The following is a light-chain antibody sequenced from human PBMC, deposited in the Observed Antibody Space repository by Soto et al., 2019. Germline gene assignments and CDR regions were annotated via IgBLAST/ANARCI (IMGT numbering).Light chain of an antibody. CDR2: AAS. CDR3: QKYDSAPLT. CDR1: QGIDSN. J-gene: IGKJ4*01. Sequence: DIQMTQSPSSLSASVGDRVTITCRASQGIDSNLAWYQQKAGKAPKLLIYAASTLQSGVPSRFSGSGSGTEFTRIISSLQPDDVATYFCQKYDSAPLTFDGGTEVEIK. V-gene: IGKV1-27*01.